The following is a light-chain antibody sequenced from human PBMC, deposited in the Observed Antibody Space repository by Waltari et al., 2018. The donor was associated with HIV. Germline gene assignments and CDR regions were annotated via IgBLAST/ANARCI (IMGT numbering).Light chain of an antibody. Sequence: QSALTQPASVSGSPGQSITISCTGTISDIGSYNLVSWYQQYPGRAPKLIIYEVSKRPSGGSDRFSGSKSGNRASLTVAGLKVEDEADYYCCSYAGGRVFVLFGGGTRLTV. V-gene: IGLV2-23*02. CDR1: ISDIGSYNL. CDR2: EVS. J-gene: IGLJ2*01. CDR3: CSYAGGRVFVL.